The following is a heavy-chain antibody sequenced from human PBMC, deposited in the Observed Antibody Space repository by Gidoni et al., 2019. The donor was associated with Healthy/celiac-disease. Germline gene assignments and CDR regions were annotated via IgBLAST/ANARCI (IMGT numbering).Heavy chain of an antibody. CDR2: ISGSGGST. Sequence: EVQLLESGGGLVQPGGSMRLSCEASGFTFSTSAMSWVRQAPGEGLEWVSDISGSGGSTYYADSVKGRCTISRDNSKNTLYLQMNSLRAEDTAVYYCAKDYAPDTAMVEEGGPYYYMDVWGKGTTVTVSS. J-gene: IGHJ6*03. V-gene: IGHV3-23*01. CDR3: AKDYAPDTAMVEEGGPYYYMDV. CDR1: GFTFSTSA. D-gene: IGHD5-18*01.